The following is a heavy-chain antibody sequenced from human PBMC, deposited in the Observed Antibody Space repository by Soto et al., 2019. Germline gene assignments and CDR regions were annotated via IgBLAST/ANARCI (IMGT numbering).Heavy chain of an antibody. CDR1: GFTFSSYA. Sequence: GGSLRLSCAASGFTFSSYAMHWVRQAPGKGLEWVAVISYEGSNKYYADSVKGRLTISRDNSKNTLYLQMNSLRAEDTAVYYCARGSGGYCSSTSCLNWFDPWGQGTLVTVSS. V-gene: IGHV3-30-3*01. D-gene: IGHD2-2*01. J-gene: IGHJ5*02. CDR3: ARGSGGYCSSTSCLNWFDP. CDR2: ISYEGSNK.